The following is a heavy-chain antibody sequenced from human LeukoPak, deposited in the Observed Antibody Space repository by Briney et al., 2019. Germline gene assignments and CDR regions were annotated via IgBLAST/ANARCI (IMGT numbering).Heavy chain of an antibody. Sequence: ASVKVSCKVFGYTLTELSMHWVRQAPGKGLELMGGFDPEDGETIYAQKFQGRVAMTEDTSTDTAYMELSSLRSEDTAVYYCATPRPVPAAIRGGYYYYYYMVVWGKGTTVTVSS. CDR2: FDPEDGET. CDR1: GYTLTELS. D-gene: IGHD2-2*02. J-gene: IGHJ6*03. V-gene: IGHV1-24*01. CDR3: ATPRPVPAAIRGGYYYYYYMVV.